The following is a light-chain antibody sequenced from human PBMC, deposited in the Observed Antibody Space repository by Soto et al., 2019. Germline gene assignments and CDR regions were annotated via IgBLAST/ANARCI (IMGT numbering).Light chain of an antibody. V-gene: IGKV3-20*01. Sequence: EIVLTQSPGPLSLSPGERATLSCRSSQSISSSYLAWYQQKPGQAPRLIIYDASSRATGIPDRFSGSGSGTDCTLTISRLEPEDVAVYYCQQYVSSPPTLGQGTKVDIK. CDR2: DAS. CDR1: QSISSSY. CDR3: QQYVSSPPT. J-gene: IGKJ1*01.